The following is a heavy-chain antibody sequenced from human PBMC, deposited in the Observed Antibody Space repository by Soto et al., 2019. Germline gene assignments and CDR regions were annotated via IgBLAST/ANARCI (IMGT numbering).Heavy chain of an antibody. CDR1: GYTFTNYG. V-gene: IGHV1-18*01. CDR2: ISGYNGNT. J-gene: IGHJ6*02. CDR3: AREGQAPYYYYGMEV. Sequence: QVQGVQSGDEVKKPGASVKVSCKASGYTFTNYGFSWVRQAPGQGLEGRGWISGYNGNTKYAEKCQGRVTMTTDTSTSTAHMELRSLRSDDTAVYYCAREGQAPYYYYGMEVWGQGTAVTVSS.